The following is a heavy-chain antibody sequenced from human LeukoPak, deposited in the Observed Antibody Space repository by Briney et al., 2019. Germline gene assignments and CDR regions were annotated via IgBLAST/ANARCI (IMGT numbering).Heavy chain of an antibody. J-gene: IGHJ4*02. Sequence: PGGSLRLSRAASGFTFSDHAMSWVRQAQGKGLEWVSVIVGSGARTFYAGSLKGRFTISRDNSKNTVYLQMNSLRAEDTAVYYCARHFTVGNFDYWGQGTLVTVSS. D-gene: IGHD1-1*01. CDR3: ARHFTVGNFDY. V-gene: IGHV3-23*01. CDR1: GFTFSDHA. CDR2: IVGSGART.